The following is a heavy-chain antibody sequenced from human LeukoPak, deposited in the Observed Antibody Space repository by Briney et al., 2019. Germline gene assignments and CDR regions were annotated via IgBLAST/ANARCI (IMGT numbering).Heavy chain of an antibody. Sequence: GGSLRLSCAASGFTFSSYGMHWVRQAPGKGLEWVAFIRYDGSNKYYADSVKGRFTISRDNSKNTLYLQMNSPRAEDTAVYYCAKDLGAPSAGTGYWGQGTLVTVSS. D-gene: IGHD1-1*01. CDR3: AKDLGAPSAGTGY. CDR1: GFTFSSYG. CDR2: IRYDGSNK. V-gene: IGHV3-30*02. J-gene: IGHJ4*02.